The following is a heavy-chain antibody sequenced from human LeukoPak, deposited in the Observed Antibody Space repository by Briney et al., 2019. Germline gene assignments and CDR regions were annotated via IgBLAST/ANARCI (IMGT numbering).Heavy chain of an antibody. V-gene: IGHV4-59*12. Sequence: SETLSLTCTVSGGSLSSYYWGWIRQPPGEGLEWIGYIYYSGSTNYNPSLKSRVTISVDTSKNQFSLKLSSVTAADTAVYYCARSYYYYYYIDVWGKGTTVTISS. CDR3: ARSYYYYYYIDV. CDR2: IYYSGST. J-gene: IGHJ6*03. CDR1: GGSLSSYY.